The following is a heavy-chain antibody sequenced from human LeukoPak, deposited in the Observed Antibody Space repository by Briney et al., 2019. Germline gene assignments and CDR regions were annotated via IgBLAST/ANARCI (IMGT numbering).Heavy chain of an antibody. J-gene: IGHJ4*02. Sequence: GGSLRLSCAASGFTFSSYGMHWVRQAPGKGLEWVAVISYDGSNKYYADSVKGRFTISRDNSKNTLYLQMNGLRAEDTAVYYCAKGLTTVVYGFDYWGQGTLVTVSS. D-gene: IGHD4-23*01. CDR1: GFTFSSYG. CDR3: AKGLTTVVYGFDY. V-gene: IGHV3-30*18. CDR2: ISYDGSNK.